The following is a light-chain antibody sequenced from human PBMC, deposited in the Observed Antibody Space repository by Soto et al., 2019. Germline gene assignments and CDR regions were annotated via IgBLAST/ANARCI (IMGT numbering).Light chain of an antibody. CDR1: RHNVGGYNY. J-gene: IGLJ2*01. V-gene: IGLV2-14*01. Sequence: QSVLTQPASVSGSPGQSITISCTGTRHNVGGYNYVSWYQQHPGKAPKLIIFEVTNRPSGISDRFSGSKSGNTASLTISGLQADDESHYYCSSYTSSSTLVFSGGTKLTVL. CDR2: EVT. CDR3: SSYTSSSTLV.